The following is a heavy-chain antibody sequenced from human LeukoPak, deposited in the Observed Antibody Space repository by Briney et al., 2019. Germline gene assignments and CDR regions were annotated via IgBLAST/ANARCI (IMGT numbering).Heavy chain of an antibody. Sequence: GGSLRLSCPASGFTFSNCAMSWVRQAPGKGLEWVSSLSGSGANTYYADSVKGRFTISRDNSKNTLYLQMNSLRAEDTALYYCAKDEGPSVDGDYFDYWGQGTLVTVSS. CDR2: LSGSGANT. J-gene: IGHJ4*02. V-gene: IGHV3-23*01. CDR3: AKDEGPSVDGDYFDY. D-gene: IGHD3-10*01. CDR1: GFTFSNCA.